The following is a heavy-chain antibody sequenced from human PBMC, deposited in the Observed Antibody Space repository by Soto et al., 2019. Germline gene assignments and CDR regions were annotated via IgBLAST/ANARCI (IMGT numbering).Heavy chain of an antibody. CDR1: GFAFSNYA. D-gene: IGHD2-21*02. V-gene: IGHV3-23*01. J-gene: IGHJ4*02. CDR3: ARAEVTAVFGF. Sequence: DEQLLESGGALVVPGGSLRLSCAASGFAFSNYAMTWVRQAPGKGLDWVSSIRGNGDRTYYAESVKGRFTISRDNSKSTLFLQMNSLRADDTAVYFCARAEVTAVFGFWGQGTLVTVSS. CDR2: IRGNGDRT.